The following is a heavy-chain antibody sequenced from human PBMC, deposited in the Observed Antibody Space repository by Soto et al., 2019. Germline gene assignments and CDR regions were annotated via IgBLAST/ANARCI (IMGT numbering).Heavy chain of an antibody. Sequence: QITLKESGPALVKPTQTLTLACTISGFSLSTSGVGVGWIRQPPGKALEWLALIYWDDVQRYSPSLKTRLTIXXDXSXXQVVLTMTNMDPVATATYYCAHRPCSGGTCSLFDYWGQGTLVTVSS. J-gene: IGHJ4*02. CDR2: IYWDDVQ. CDR1: GFSLSTSGVG. D-gene: IGHD2-15*01. V-gene: IGHV2-5*02. CDR3: AHRPCSGGTCSLFDY.